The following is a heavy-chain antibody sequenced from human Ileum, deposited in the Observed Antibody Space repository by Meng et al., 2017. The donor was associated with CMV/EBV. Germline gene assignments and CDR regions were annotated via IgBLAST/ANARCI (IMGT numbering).Heavy chain of an antibody. V-gene: IGHV3-48*04. Sequence: GESLKISCVASGFTFSNYGMNWVRQAPGKGLEWVSYISSRNTSTYYVDSVKGRFTVSRDNAKNSLYLQMNSLRAEDTAVYYCARSNYFGYWGQGTPVTVSS. CDR3: ARSNYFGY. J-gene: IGHJ4*02. CDR1: GFTFSNYG. CDR2: ISSRNTST.